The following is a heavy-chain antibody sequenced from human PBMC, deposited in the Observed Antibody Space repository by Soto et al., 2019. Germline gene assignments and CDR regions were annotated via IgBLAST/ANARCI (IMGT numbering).Heavy chain of an antibody. CDR2: ISYDGSNK. CDR3: ARDERWLQSHFDY. D-gene: IGHD5-12*01. V-gene: IGHV3-30-3*01. Sequence: QVQLVESGGGVVQPGRSLRLSCAASGFTFSSYAMHWVRQAPGKGLEWVAVISYDGSNKYYAESVKGRFTISRDNSKNTLYLQMNSLRAEDTAVYYWARDERWLQSHFDYWGQGTLVTVSS. CDR1: GFTFSSYA. J-gene: IGHJ4*02.